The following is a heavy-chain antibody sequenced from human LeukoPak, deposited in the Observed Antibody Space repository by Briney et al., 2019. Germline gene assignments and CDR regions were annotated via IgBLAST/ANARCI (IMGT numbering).Heavy chain of an antibody. CDR3: ARDRHTAYYSHSSGYGYFDY. CDR2: IYHSGST. J-gene: IGHJ4*02. D-gene: IGHD3-22*01. V-gene: IGHV4-38-2*02. CDR1: GYSISSGYY. Sequence: NPSETLSLTCTVSGYSISSGYYWGWIRPPPGKGLEWIGSIYHSGSTYYNPSLKSRVTISVDTSKNQFSLKLSSVTAADTAVYYCARDRHTAYYSHSSGYGYFDYWDQGTLVTVSS.